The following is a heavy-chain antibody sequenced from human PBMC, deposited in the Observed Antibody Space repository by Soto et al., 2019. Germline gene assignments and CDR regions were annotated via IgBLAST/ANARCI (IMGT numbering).Heavy chain of an antibody. CDR3: ASELSGTYDPFDY. CDR2: ISSSSSSI. D-gene: IGHD1-26*01. Sequence: LRLSCAASGFTFSSYSMNWVRQAPGKGLEWVSYISSSSSSIYYADSVKGRFTISRDNAKNSLFLQMNSLRAEDTAVYYCASELSGTYDPFDYWGQGTLVTVSS. J-gene: IGHJ4*02. V-gene: IGHV3-48*01. CDR1: GFTFSSYS.